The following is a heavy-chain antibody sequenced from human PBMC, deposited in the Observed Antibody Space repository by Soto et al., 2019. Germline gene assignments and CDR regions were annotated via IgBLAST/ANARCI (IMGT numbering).Heavy chain of an antibody. CDR3: AKDFEQLVPDDYYYYYGMDV. V-gene: IGHV3-30*18. Sequence: GGSLRLSCAASGFTFSSYGMHWVRQAPGKGLEWVAVISYDGSNKYYADSVKGRFTISRDNSKNTLYLQMNSLRAEDTAVYYCAKDFEQLVPDDYYYYYGMDVWGQGTTVTVSS. J-gene: IGHJ6*02. D-gene: IGHD6-6*01. CDR1: GFTFSSYG. CDR2: ISYDGSNK.